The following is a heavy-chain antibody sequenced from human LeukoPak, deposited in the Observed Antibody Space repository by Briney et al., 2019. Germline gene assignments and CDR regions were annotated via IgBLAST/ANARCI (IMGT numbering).Heavy chain of an antibody. V-gene: IGHV5-51*01. J-gene: IGHJ4*02. CDR3: ARLTAVVTFDY. CDR2: IYPSDSDT. D-gene: IGHD4-23*01. CDR1: GYSFTSNW. Sequence: GGSLKISCKGSGYSFTSNWIGWVRQMPGKGLEWMGVIYPSDSDTRYSPSFQGQVTISADKSISTAYLQWRSLKVSDSAMYYCARLTAVVTFDYWGQGTLVTVSS.